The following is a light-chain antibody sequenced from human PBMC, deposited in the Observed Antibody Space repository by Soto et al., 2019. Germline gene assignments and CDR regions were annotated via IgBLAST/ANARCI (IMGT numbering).Light chain of an antibody. CDR1: QGVGRN. CDR3: QQYTKWWT. V-gene: IGKV3-15*01. CDR2: AAS. Sequence: EIVLTQSPATLSVSPGEGVTLSCRASQGVGRNFAWYQQKPGQAPRLLIYAASTRATGIPARFSGSGSGTEFTITISSLQSEDFAVYYCQQYTKWWTFGQGTKVEIK. J-gene: IGKJ1*01.